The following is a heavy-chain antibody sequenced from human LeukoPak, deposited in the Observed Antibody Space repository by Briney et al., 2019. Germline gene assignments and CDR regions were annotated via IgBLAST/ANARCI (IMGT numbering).Heavy chain of an antibody. V-gene: IGHV4-34*01. Sequence: KTSETLSLTCAVYGGSFSGYYWSWIRQPPEKGLEWIGEINHRGSTNYNPSLKSRVTISVDTSKNQFSLKLSSVTAADTAVYYCARRLWALRYFDWLPSHFDYWGQGTLVTVSS. J-gene: IGHJ4*02. CDR1: GGSFSGYY. CDR2: INHRGST. D-gene: IGHD3-9*01. CDR3: ARRLWALRYFDWLPSHFDY.